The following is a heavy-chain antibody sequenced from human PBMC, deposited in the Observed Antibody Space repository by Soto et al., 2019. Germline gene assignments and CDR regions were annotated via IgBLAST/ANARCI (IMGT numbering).Heavy chain of an antibody. CDR1: GFIFSSYY. CDR2: IGGGSAYI. J-gene: IGHJ6*02. V-gene: IGHV3-21*02. Sequence: EVQLVESGGGLVKPGGSLRLSCVGPGFIFSSYYMNWVRQAPGKGLEWVSSIGGGSAYIYYADSVKGRFTISRDNAKNSLYLEMNSLRVEDTAVYYCVRVWRFVGRYGMDVWGQGTTVTVSS. CDR3: VRVWRFVGRYGMDV. D-gene: IGHD2-21*01.